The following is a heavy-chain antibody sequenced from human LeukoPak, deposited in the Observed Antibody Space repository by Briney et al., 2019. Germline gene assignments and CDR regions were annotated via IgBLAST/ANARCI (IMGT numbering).Heavy chain of an antibody. D-gene: IGHD2-15*01. CDR1: GGSISSGGYY. J-gene: IGHJ4*02. Sequence: SQTLSLTCTVSGGSISSGGYYWSWIRQHPGKGLEWTGYIYYSGSTYYNPSLESRAAISVDTSKNQFSLKLSFVTAADTAVYYCARDLVVGGASRLDSWGQGTLVTVSS. CDR2: IYYSGST. CDR3: ARDLVVGGASRLDS. V-gene: IGHV4-31*03.